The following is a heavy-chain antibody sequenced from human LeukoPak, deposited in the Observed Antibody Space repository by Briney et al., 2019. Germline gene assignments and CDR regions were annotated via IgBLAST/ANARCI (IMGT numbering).Heavy chain of an antibody. Sequence: PSETLSLTCTVSGGSISSGGYYWSWIRQHPGKGLEWIGYIYYSGSTYYNPSLKSRVTISVDTSKNEFSLKLSSVTAADTAVYYCARNPAYDFWSGYPSGAAFDIWGQGTMVTVS. J-gene: IGHJ3*02. CDR1: GGSISSGGYY. CDR3: ARNPAYDFWSGYPSGAAFDI. CDR2: IYYSGST. D-gene: IGHD3-3*01. V-gene: IGHV4-31*03.